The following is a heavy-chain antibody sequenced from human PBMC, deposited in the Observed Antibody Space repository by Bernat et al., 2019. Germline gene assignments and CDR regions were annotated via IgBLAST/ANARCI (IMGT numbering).Heavy chain of an antibody. J-gene: IGHJ4*02. CDR2: ILYNGHNE. V-gene: IGHV3-30*16. Sequence: QVHLVESGGGVVQPGRSLRLSCAASGFIFSSYAMHWVRQAPGKGLEWVAVILYNGHNEDYADSVKGRFTISRDNSKNTVYLQMNNLREEDTAGYYWAGARTTVTMGGGGGIDYWGRGTLVTVSS. CDR3: AGARTTVTMGGGGGIDY. CDR1: GFIFSSYA. D-gene: IGHD4-17*01.